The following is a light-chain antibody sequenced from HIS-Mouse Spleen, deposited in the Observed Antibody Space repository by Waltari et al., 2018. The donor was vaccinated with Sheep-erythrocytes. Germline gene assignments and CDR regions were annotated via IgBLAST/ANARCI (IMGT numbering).Light chain of an antibody. CDR1: QSVSSY. CDR2: DAS. J-gene: IGKJ2*01. CDR3: QQRSNWYT. Sequence: ATLSCRASQSVSSYLAWYQQKPGQAPRLLIYDASNRATDIPARFSGSGSGTDFTLTISSLEPEDFAVYYCQQRSNWYTFGQGTKLEIK. V-gene: IGKV3-11*01.